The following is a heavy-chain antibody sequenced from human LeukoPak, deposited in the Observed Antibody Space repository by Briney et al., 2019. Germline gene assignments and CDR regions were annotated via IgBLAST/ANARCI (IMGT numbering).Heavy chain of an antibody. CDR1: GGTFSSYA. Sequence: GASVKVSCKASGGTFSSYAISWVRQAPGQGLEWMGGIIPIFGTANYAQKFQGRVTITADESTSTAYMELSSLRSEDTAVYYCARGRVLRYFDWLSDDAFDIWGQGTMVTVSS. CDR2: IIPIFGTA. CDR3: ARGRVLRYFDWLSDDAFDI. V-gene: IGHV1-69*13. D-gene: IGHD3-9*01. J-gene: IGHJ3*02.